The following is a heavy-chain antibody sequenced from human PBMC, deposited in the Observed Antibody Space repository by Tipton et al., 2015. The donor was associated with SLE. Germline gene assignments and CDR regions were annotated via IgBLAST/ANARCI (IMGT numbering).Heavy chain of an antibody. CDR1: GDSISSGGYY. Sequence: TLSLTCTVSGDSISSGGYYWSWIRQHPGKGLDWIGYIYHSGYINYNPSLKSRVHISVDTSKNQFSLNLSSVTAADTAVYYCARVPDPHTSGWYQYFQHWGQGTLVTVSS. D-gene: IGHD6-19*01. CDR2: IYHSGYI. J-gene: IGHJ1*01. CDR3: ARVPDPHTSGWYQYFQH. V-gene: IGHV4-31*03.